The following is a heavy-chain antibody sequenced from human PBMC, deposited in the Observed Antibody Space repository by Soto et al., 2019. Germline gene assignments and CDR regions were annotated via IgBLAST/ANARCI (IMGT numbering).Heavy chain of an antibody. Sequence: EVLLLESGGGLVQSGGSLNLSCEASGFVFKDSSIHWVRQASGKGLEWVGRIRDRAYNYATAYAASVKGRFTISRDDSNNKAYLQMDSLKTEDTAIYYCTRLISAAQDYWGQGTLVTVSS. J-gene: IGHJ4*02. CDR2: IRDRAYNYAT. D-gene: IGHD3-10*01. CDR3: TRLISAAQDY. V-gene: IGHV3-73*01. CDR1: GFVFKDSS.